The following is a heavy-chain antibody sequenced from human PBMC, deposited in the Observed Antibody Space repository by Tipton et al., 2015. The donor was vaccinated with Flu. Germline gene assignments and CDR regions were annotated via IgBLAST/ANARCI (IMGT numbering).Heavy chain of an antibody. D-gene: IGHD3-10*01. CDR1: GGSISSYY. Sequence: TLSLTCTVSGGSISSYYWSWIRQPPGKGLEWIGYIYYSGSTNYNPSLKSRVTISVDTSKNQFSLKLSSVTAADTAVYYCAGGGVRGVQYWGQGTLVTVSS. CDR2: IYYSGST. CDR3: AGGGVRGVQY. J-gene: IGHJ4*02. V-gene: IGHV4-59*01.